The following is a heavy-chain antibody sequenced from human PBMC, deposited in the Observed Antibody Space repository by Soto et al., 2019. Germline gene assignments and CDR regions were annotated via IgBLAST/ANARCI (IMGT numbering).Heavy chain of an antibody. J-gene: IGHJ4*02. CDR3: ARADNYYGSGSYSFY. Sequence: QVQLVQSGPEVKKPGASVKVSCKASGYKFTNYGITWVHQAPGQGLEWMGWITTHNGNTNYAQKFQGRVTLTTDTSTSTAYMELRSLTSDDTAVYYCARADNYYGSGSYSFYWGQGALVTVSS. CDR2: ITTHNGNT. D-gene: IGHD3-10*01. V-gene: IGHV1-18*01. CDR1: GYKFTNYG.